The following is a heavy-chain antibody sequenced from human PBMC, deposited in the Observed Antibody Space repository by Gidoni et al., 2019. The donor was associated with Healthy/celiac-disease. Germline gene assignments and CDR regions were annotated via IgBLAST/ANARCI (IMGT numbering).Heavy chain of an antibody. J-gene: IGHJ5*02. CDR2: INRDGSST. V-gene: IGHV3-74*01. Sequence: EVQLVESGGGLVQPGGSLRLSCAASGFTFSSYWMHWVRQAPGKGLVWVSRINRDGSSTSYADSVKGRFTISRDNAKNTLYLQMNSLRAEDTAVYYCARDRGRVGAIPKNWFDPWGQGTLVTVSS. CDR1: GFTFSSYW. D-gene: IGHD1-26*01. CDR3: ARDRGRVGAIPKNWFDP.